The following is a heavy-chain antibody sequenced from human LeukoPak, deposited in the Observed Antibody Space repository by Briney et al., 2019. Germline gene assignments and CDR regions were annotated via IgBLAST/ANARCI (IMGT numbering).Heavy chain of an antibody. CDR1: GGSFSGYY. Sequence: SETLSLTCAVYGGSFSGYYWSWIRQPPGKGLEWIGEINHSGSTNYNPSLKSRVTISVDTSKNQFSLKLSSVTAADTAVYYCARLPPTYYYDSSGYYIDDYWGQGTLVTVSP. V-gene: IGHV4-34*01. D-gene: IGHD3-22*01. CDR2: INHSGST. CDR3: ARLPPTYYYDSSGYYIDDY. J-gene: IGHJ4*02.